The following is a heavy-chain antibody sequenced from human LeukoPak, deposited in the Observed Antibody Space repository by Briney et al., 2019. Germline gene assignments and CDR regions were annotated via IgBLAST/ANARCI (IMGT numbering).Heavy chain of an antibody. CDR2: ISYDGSNK. Sequence: GSLRLSCAASGFTFSSYGMHWVRQAPGKGLEWVAVISYDGSNKYYADSVKGRFTISRDNSKNTLYLQMNSLRAEDTAVYYCAKDNIAAAGSFDYWGQGTLVTVSS. V-gene: IGHV3-30*18. D-gene: IGHD6-13*01. J-gene: IGHJ4*02. CDR3: AKDNIAAAGSFDY. CDR1: GFTFSSYG.